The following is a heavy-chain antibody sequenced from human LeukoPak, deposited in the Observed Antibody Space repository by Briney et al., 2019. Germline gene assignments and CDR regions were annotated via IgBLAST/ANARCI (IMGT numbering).Heavy chain of an antibody. V-gene: IGHV4-4*07. D-gene: IGHD3-10*01. CDR3: ARGAYHYGSGSYYFDY. Sequence: PSETLSLTCTVSGVSISSYYWSWVRQPAGKGLEWIGRIYTSGSTNHNPSLKSRVTMSVDKSKNQLSLKLSSVTAADTAMYYCARGAYHYGSGSYYFDYWGQGILVTVSS. J-gene: IGHJ4*02. CDR1: GVSISSYY. CDR2: IYTSGST.